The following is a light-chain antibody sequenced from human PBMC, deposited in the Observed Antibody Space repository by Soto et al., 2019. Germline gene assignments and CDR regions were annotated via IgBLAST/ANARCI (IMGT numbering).Light chain of an antibody. V-gene: IGKV3D-20*02. CDR1: QSVRSSF. Sequence: EIVMTQSPATLSVSPGQRATLSSAASQSVRSSFLAWYQQKPGLEPSLLIYDESNRATGIPARFSGSGSGTDFTLTISSLEPEDFAVYYCQQRSNWWTFGQGTKVDIK. CDR2: DES. J-gene: IGKJ1*01. CDR3: QQRSNWWT.